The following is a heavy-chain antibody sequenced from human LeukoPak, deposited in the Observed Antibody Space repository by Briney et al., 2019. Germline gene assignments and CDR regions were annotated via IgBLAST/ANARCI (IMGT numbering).Heavy chain of an antibody. CDR2: INPNSGGT. Sequence: ASVKVSCKASGYTFTGYYMHWVRQAPGQGLEWMGWINPNSGGTNYAQKFQGRVTMTRDTSISTAYMELSRLRSDDTAVYYCARGSSWLRGYFDYWGQGTLVTVSS. V-gene: IGHV1-2*02. J-gene: IGHJ4*02. CDR3: ARGSSWLRGYFDY. D-gene: IGHD6-13*01. CDR1: GYTFTGYY.